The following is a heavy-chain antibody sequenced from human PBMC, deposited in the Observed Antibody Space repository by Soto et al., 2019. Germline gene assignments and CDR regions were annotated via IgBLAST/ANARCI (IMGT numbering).Heavy chain of an antibody. D-gene: IGHD2-21*02. CDR1: GYTFTSYG. J-gene: IGHJ5*02. CDR2: ISAYNGNT. V-gene: IGHV1-18*04. CDR3: ARDRSSYWGGDCYSTP. Sequence: APVKVSCKASGYTFTSYGISWVLQAPGQGLERMGWISAYNGNTNYAQKLQGRVTMTTDTSTSTAYMVLRSLRSDDASVYYCARDRSSYWGGDCYSTPCVHGTLVT.